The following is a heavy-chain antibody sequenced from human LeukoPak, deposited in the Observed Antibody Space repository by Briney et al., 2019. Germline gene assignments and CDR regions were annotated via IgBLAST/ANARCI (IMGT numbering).Heavy chain of an antibody. V-gene: IGHV4-39*07. CDR2: INHSGST. CDR3: ARSRIAARGRWFDP. D-gene: IGHD6-6*01. Sequence: SETLSLTCTVSGGSISSSSYYWGWIRQPPGKGLEWIGEINHSGSTNYNPSLKSRVTISVDTSKNQFSLKLSSVTAADTAVYYCARSRIAARGRWFDPWGQGTLVTVSS. CDR1: GGSISSSSYY. J-gene: IGHJ5*02.